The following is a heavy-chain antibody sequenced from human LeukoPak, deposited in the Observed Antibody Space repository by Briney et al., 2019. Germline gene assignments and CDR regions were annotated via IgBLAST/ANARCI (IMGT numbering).Heavy chain of an antibody. CDR1: GFTFSTYA. J-gene: IGHJ3*02. D-gene: IGHD3-10*01. V-gene: IGHV3-30*04. CDR2: VSKDGNTK. Sequence: PGGSLRLSCVASGFTFSTYAIHWVRQAPGKGLEWVAVVSKDGNTKYYADSVKGRFTISRDNSKNTLYLQMSSLRAEDTSVYYCARGIQPPKYYGSGSDTFDIWGQGTMVTVSS. CDR3: ARGIQPPKYYGSGSDTFDI.